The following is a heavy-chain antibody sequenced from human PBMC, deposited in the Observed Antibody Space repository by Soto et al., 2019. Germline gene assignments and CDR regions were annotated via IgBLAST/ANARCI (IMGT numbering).Heavy chain of an antibody. V-gene: IGHV4-61*01. D-gene: IGHD6-19*01. CDR3: ARIPIGIAVAGTGV. Sequence: PSEILSLTCTVSGGSVSSGSYYWSWIRQPPGKGLEWIGYIYYSGSTNYNPSLKSRVTISVDTSKNQFSLKLSSVTAADTAVYYCARIPIGIAVAGTGVWGQGTLVTVSS. CDR2: IYYSGST. CDR1: GGSVSSGSYY. J-gene: IGHJ4*02.